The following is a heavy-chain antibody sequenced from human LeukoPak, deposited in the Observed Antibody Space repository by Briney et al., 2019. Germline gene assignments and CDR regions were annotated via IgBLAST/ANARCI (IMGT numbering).Heavy chain of an antibody. CDR1: GFTFSSYS. V-gene: IGHV3-21*01. CDR2: ISSSSSYI. CDR3: ARDFEGDIVATTTLDY. J-gene: IGHJ4*02. D-gene: IGHD5-12*01. Sequence: GGFLRLSCAASGFTFSSYSMNWVRQAPGKELEWVSSISSSSSYIYYADSVKGRFTISRDNAKNSLYLQMNSLRAEDTAVYYCARDFEGDIVATTTLDYWGQGTLVTVSS.